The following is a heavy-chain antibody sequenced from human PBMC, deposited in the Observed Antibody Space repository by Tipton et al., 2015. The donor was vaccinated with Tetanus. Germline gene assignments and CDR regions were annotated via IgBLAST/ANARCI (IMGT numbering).Heavy chain of an antibody. CDR3: ASGSSLDY. Sequence: RSLRLSCAASGFTFSSYGMHWVRQAPGKGLEWVAVISYDGGNKYYADSVKGRFTISRDNAKNSLYLQMNSLTADDTAVYFCASGSSLDYWGQGTLVTVSS. CDR2: ISYDGGNK. D-gene: IGHD6-6*01. V-gene: IGHV3-30*03. CDR1: GFTFSSYG. J-gene: IGHJ4*02.